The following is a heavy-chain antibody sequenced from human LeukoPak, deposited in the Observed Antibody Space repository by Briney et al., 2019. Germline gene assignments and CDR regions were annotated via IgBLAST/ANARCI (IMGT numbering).Heavy chain of an antibody. CDR1: GGSISSYH. CDR2: IYYSGST. V-gene: IGHV4-59*01. Sequence: PSETLSLTCTVSGGSISSYHWSWIRQPPGKGLEWIGYIYYSGSTNYNPSLKSRVTISVDTPKNQFSLKLSSVTAAGTAVYYCARAHSNYSPGYYGMDVWGQGTTVTVSS. D-gene: IGHD4-11*01. J-gene: IGHJ6*02. CDR3: ARAHSNYSPGYYGMDV.